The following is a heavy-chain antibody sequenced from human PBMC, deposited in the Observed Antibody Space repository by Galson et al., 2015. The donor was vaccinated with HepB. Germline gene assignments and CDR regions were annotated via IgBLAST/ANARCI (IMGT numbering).Heavy chain of an antibody. CDR3: ARFNSGWFAPGNLSDVFDI. V-gene: IGHV2-5*02. CDR2: IYWDGDK. CDR1: GFSLTTSGEG. J-gene: IGHJ3*02. D-gene: IGHD6-19*01. Sequence: PALVKPTQTLTLTCTFSGFSLTTSGEGVAWVRQPPGKALEWLALIYWDGDKRFSPSLKERLTITKDISKNQVVITMTNMDPLDTATYYCARFNSGWFAPGNLSDVFDIWGQGTKVSVSS.